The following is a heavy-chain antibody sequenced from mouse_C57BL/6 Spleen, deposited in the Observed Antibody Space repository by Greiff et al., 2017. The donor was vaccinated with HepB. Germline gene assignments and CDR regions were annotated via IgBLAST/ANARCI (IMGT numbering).Heavy chain of an antibody. CDR2: SRNKANDYTT. D-gene: IGHD2-3*01. Sequence: EVQGVESGGGLVQSGRSLRLSCATSGFTFSDFYMEWVRQAPGKGLEWIAASRNKANDYTTEYSASVKGRFIVSRDTSQSILYLQMNALRAEDTAIYYCARDDDGYYVGAMDYWGQGTSVTVSS. CDR3: ARDDDGYYVGAMDY. CDR1: GFTFSDFY. J-gene: IGHJ4*01. V-gene: IGHV7-1*01.